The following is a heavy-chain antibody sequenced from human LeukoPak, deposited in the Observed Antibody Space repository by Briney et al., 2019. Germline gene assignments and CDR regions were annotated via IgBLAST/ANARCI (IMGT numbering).Heavy chain of an antibody. Sequence: GASVKVSCKASGYTFTSYGISWVRQAPGQGLEWMGWISAYNGNTNYAQKLQGRVTMTTDTSTSTAYMELRSLRSDDTAVYYCARDPASVVPAASSDWGQGTLVTVSS. CDR2: ISAYNGNT. D-gene: IGHD2-2*01. J-gene: IGHJ4*02. CDR3: ARDPASVVPAASSD. V-gene: IGHV1-18*01. CDR1: GYTFTSYG.